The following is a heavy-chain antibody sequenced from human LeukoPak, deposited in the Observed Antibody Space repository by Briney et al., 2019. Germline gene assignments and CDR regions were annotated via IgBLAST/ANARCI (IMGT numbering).Heavy chain of an antibody. CDR3: ARDRYDLWRGYSSTYYYTDV. Sequence: GGSLRLSCAVSGFAFSNSWMTWVRQAPGKGLEWVANIKQDASEKYYVGSVKGRFTISRDNAADSLYLRVNSLRAEDTAVYYCARDRYDLWRGYSSTYYYTDVWGKGTTVIVSS. V-gene: IGHV3-7*01. CDR1: GFAFSNSW. CDR2: IKQDASEK. J-gene: IGHJ6*03. D-gene: IGHD3-3*01.